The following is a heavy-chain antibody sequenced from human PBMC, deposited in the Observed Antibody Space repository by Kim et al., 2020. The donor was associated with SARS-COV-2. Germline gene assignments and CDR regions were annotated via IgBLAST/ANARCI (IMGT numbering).Heavy chain of an antibody. CDR3: GKDRADDSCGYFGN. CDR1: GFSFRSYG. CDR2: ISYDGSYK. J-gene: IGHJ4*02. V-gene: IGHV3-30*18. D-gene: IGHD5-18*01. Sequence: GGSLRLSCAASGFSFRSYGMHWVRQAPGKGLDWVAVISYDGSYKNYADSVKGRFAISRDNSKNTLYLQMNSLRAEDTAMYYCGKDRADDSCGYFGNWGQGTLVTVSS.